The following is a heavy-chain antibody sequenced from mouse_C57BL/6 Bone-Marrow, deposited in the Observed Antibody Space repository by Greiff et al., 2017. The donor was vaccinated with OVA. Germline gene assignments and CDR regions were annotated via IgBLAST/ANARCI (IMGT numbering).Heavy chain of an antibody. CDR3: ARPQGY. D-gene: IGHD3-2*02. V-gene: IGHV5-12*01. J-gene: IGHJ4*01. CDR2: ISNGGGST. CDR1: GFTFSDYY. Sequence: EVHLVESGGGLVQPGGSLKLSCAASGFTFSDYYMYWVRQTPEKRLEWVAYISNGGGSTYYPDTVKGRFTISRDNAKNTLYLQMSRLKAEDTAMYYCARPQGYWGQGTSVTVSA.